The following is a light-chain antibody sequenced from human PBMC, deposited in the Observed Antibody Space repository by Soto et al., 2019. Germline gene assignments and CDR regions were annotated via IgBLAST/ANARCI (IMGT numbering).Light chain of an antibody. Sequence: DFVVTQSLDSLAVSLGERATINRKSSQSLLYSSNNKNYLAWYQQKPGQPPTLLLYWASTRESGVPDRFSGSWSGTDFTFTTSSLRAEDVAVYYCQQYYTTPWTFGQGTRVELK. CDR2: WAS. CDR3: QQYYTTPWT. J-gene: IGKJ1*01. CDR1: QSLLYSSNNKNY. V-gene: IGKV4-1*01.